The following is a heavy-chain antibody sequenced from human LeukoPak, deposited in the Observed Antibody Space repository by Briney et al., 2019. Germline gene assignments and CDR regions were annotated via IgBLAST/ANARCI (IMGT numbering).Heavy chain of an antibody. D-gene: IGHD6-6*01. CDR3: ARYSRPSGFDFDY. Sequence: GGSLRLSCEGSGFTFSSYWMSWVRQAPGEGLEWVANIKYDGSEKYYVDSVKGRFTLSRDNAKNSLYLQMNSLRAEDTAVYYCARYSRPSGFDFDYWGQGTLVTVSS. J-gene: IGHJ4*02. V-gene: IGHV3-7*03. CDR2: IKYDGSEK. CDR1: GFTFSSYW.